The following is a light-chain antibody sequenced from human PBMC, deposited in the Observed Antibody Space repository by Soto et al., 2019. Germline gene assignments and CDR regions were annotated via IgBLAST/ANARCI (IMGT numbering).Light chain of an antibody. CDR1: SSDVGGYNY. Sequence: QSVLTQPPSASGSPGQSVPISCTGTSSDVGGYNYVSWYQQYPGKAPKLMIYDVTKRPSGVPDRFSGSKSGNTASLTVSGLQAEDEADYYCSSYAGTHVVFGTGTKVTVL. CDR2: DVT. J-gene: IGLJ1*01. CDR3: SSYAGTHVV. V-gene: IGLV2-8*01.